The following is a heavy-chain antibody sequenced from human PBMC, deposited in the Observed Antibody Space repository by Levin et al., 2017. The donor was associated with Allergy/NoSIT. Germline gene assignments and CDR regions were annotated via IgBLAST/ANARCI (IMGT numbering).Heavy chain of an antibody. V-gene: IGHV3-72*01. J-gene: IGHJ4*02. D-gene: IGHD3-16*01. Sequence: QSGESLKISCAASGFIFADHYMDWLRQAPGKGLEWIARSRDRARRHTIEYAASVKGRFIISRDFSKNSVFLQMNSLRTEDTAVYYCSRSLFGEGNFDFWGQGTLVTVSS. CDR3: SRSLFGEGNFDF. CDR1: GFIFADHY. CDR2: SRDRARRHTI.